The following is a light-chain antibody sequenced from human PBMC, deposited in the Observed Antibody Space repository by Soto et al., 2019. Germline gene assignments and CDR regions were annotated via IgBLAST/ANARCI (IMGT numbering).Light chain of an antibody. V-gene: IGKV2-28*01. CDR1: QSLLHSNVYNY. Sequence: MPQPPLSLPVTPGEPASISCSSSQSLLHSNVYNYLDWYLQKPGQSPHLLIYLGSNRSSGVPDRFSGSGSGTDFTLTIYRLHPEDFATNYCQQAKTFPITFGQGTRLEIK. CDR2: LGS. CDR3: QQAKTFPIT. J-gene: IGKJ5*01.